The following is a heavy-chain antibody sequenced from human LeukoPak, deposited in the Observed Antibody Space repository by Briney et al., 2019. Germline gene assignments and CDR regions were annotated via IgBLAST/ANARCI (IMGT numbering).Heavy chain of an antibody. V-gene: IGHV3-23*01. J-gene: IGHJ3*01. Sequence: GGSLRLSCAPSVFIFHLYDMTWVRHAPGKGLEWVSGISGDGASTHYAESVKGQFTISRDNSQNTLFLQMNSLRVEDTAIYYCAKDSYVSGRPLHTFDVWGQGTMVTVSS. D-gene: IGHD3-10*01. CDR1: VFIFHLYD. CDR3: AKDSYVSGRPLHTFDV. CDR2: ISGDGAST.